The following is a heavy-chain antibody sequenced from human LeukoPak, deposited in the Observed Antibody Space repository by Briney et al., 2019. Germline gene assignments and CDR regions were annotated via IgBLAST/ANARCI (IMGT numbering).Heavy chain of an antibody. J-gene: IGHJ4*02. CDR3: ASAGSGYYQHHFDH. CDR1: GFTFSSYS. Sequence: GGSLRLSCAASGFTFSSYSMNWVRQAPGKGLEWVSSISSSSSYIYYADSVKGRFTISRDNAKNSLYLQMNSLRAEDTAVYYCASAGSGYYQHHFDHWGQGTLVTVSS. V-gene: IGHV3-21*01. CDR2: ISSSSSYI. D-gene: IGHD3-22*01.